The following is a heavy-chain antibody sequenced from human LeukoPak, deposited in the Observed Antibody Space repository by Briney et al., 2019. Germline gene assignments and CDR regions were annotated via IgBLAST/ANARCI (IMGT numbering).Heavy chain of an antibody. CDR3: ARGSGVAVGMDV. CDR2: FFTGGST. Sequence: SETLSLTCTVSGGSIDSHYWSWNRQSAGKGLEWIGRFFTGGSTYYNPSLESRVTMSVDTSKNQFSLRLRSVTAADTAVYFCARGSGVAVGMDVWGQGTTVIVSS. J-gene: IGHJ6*02. V-gene: IGHV4-4*07. CDR1: GGSIDSHY. D-gene: IGHD6-19*01.